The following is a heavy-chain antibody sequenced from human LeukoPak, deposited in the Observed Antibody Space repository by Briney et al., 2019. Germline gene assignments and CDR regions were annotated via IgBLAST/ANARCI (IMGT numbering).Heavy chain of an antibody. D-gene: IGHD6-19*01. CDR2: ISGSGGST. J-gene: IGHJ6*03. Sequence: GGSLRLSCAASGFTFSSYAMSWVRQAPGKGLEWVSAISGSGGSTYYADSVKGRFTISRDNSKNTLYLQMNSLRAEDTAVYYCASHSSGWEYYYYYYYMDVWGKGTSVTVSS. CDR3: ASHSSGWEYYYYYYYMDV. V-gene: IGHV3-23*01. CDR1: GFTFSSYA.